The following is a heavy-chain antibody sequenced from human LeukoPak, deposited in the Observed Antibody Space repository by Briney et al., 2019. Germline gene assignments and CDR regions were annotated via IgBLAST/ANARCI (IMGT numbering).Heavy chain of an antibody. Sequence: GGSLILSSAASGFRFRSYTINWVRYAPGNRLEWVSAISSTSTYIYHADSVKGRFTISRDNAKNSLYLQMNSLRAEDTAVYYCARGGIAAAVNDYWGQGTLVTVSS. CDR2: ISSTSTYI. J-gene: IGHJ4*02. CDR3: ARGGIAAAVNDY. CDR1: GFRFRSYT. V-gene: IGHV3-21*01. D-gene: IGHD6-13*01.